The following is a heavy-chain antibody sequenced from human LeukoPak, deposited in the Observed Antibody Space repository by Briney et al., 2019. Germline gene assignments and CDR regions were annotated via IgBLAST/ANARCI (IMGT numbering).Heavy chain of an antibody. CDR1: GFTFSSYW. J-gene: IGHJ4*02. D-gene: IGHD1-26*01. V-gene: IGHV3-74*01. CDR3: ARDVFRGIVGATYFDY. CDR2: INSDGSST. Sequence: GSLRLSCAASGFTFSSYWMHWVRQAPGKGLVGVSRINSDGSSTSYADSVKGRFTISRDNAKNTLYLQMNSLRAEDTAVYYCARDVFRGIVGATYFDYWGQGTLVTVSS.